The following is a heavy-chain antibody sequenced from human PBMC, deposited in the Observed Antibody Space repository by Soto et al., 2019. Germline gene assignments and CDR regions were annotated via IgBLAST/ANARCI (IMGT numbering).Heavy chain of an antibody. D-gene: IGHD3-22*01. CDR1: GYTFINYG. Sequence: ASVKVSCKASGYTFINYGINWVRQAPGQGLEWRGWTSTYNGNTKYAQKVQGRVTMTTDRSTSTAYMELRSLRFDDTDVYYCARGDYDTSGYPSLFFYCGQGTPVTVSS. V-gene: IGHV1-18*01. CDR2: TSTYNGNT. J-gene: IGHJ4*02. CDR3: ARGDYDTSGYPSLFFY.